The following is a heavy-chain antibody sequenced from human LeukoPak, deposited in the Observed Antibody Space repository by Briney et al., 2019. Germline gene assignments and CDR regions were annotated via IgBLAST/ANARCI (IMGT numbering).Heavy chain of an antibody. V-gene: IGHV4-59*08. J-gene: IGHJ5*02. D-gene: IGHD3-9*01. CDR3: ARSSMRYDILTGYPRVWFDP. CDR1: GGSISSYY. CDR2: IYYSGGT. Sequence: SETLSLTCTVSGGSISSYYWSWIRQPPGKGQEWIGYIYYSGGTNYNPSLKSRVTISVDTSKNQFSLKLSSVTAADTAVYYCARSSMRYDILTGYPRVWFDPWGQGTLVTVSS.